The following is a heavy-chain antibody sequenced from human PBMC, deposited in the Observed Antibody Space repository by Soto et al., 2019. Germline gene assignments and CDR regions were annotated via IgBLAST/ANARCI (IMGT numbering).Heavy chain of an antibody. V-gene: IGHV1-3*01. Sequence: SVKVSCKASGYTFTSYAMHWVRQAPGQRLEWMGWINAGNGNTKYSQKFQGRVTITRDTSASTAYMELSSLRSEDTAVYYCARDLYDYVWGSYYGYWGQGTLVTVSS. CDR1: GYTFTSYA. D-gene: IGHD3-16*01. CDR2: INAGNGNT. CDR3: ARDLYDYVWGSYYGY. J-gene: IGHJ4*02.